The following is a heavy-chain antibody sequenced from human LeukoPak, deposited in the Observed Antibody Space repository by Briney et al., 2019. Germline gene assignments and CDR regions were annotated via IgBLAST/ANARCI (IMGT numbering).Heavy chain of an antibody. D-gene: IGHD3-10*01. J-gene: IGHJ4*02. CDR3: ARRRVWFGELLHYFDY. V-gene: IGHV4-39*01. CDR2: IYYSGSA. Sequence: PSETLSLTCNVFGGSIGSSSYYWGWIRQAPGQGLEWIGRIYYSGSAYYNPFLKSRVTISEDTSKNRFSLRLTSVTAADTAVYYCARRRVWFGELLHYFDYWGQGILVTVSS. CDR1: GGSIGSSSYY.